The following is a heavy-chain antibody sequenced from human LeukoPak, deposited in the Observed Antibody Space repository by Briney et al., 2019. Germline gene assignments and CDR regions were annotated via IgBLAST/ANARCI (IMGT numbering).Heavy chain of an antibody. D-gene: IGHD3-3*01. Sequence: GASVKVSCKASGYTFTSYDINWVRQATGQGLDWMGWMNPNSGNTGYAQKFQGRVTITRNTSISTAYMELSSLRSEDTAVYYCARGAYYDFWRGYYPNWFDPWGQGTLVTVSS. CDR1: GYTFTSYD. J-gene: IGHJ5*02. V-gene: IGHV1-8*03. CDR3: ARGAYYDFWRGYYPNWFDP. CDR2: MNPNSGNT.